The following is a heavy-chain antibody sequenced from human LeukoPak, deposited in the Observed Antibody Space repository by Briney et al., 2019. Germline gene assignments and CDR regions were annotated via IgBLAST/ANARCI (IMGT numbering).Heavy chain of an antibody. V-gene: IGHV3-7*01. CDR1: GFTFSSYW. J-gene: IGHJ5*02. Sequence: GGSLRLSCAASGFTFSSYWMTWVRQAPGKGLEWVANINRDASEKYYVDSVKGRFTISRDNAKNSLYLQMNSLRTEDTAVYYCARDWRLDWFDPWGQGTLVTVSS. D-gene: IGHD3-3*01. CDR3: ARDWRLDWFDP. CDR2: INRDASEK.